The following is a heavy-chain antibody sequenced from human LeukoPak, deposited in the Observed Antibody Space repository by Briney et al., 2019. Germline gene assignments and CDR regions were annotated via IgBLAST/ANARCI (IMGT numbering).Heavy chain of an antibody. D-gene: IGHD2-15*01. CDR1: GGSVSSYY. Sequence: PSETLSLTCTVSGGSVSSYYWSWIRQPPGKGLEWVGYIYYSGSTDSNPSLKRRVTISVDTSKNQFSLKLSSVTAADTAVYYCARTYCSGGSCPFDYWGQGTLVTVSS. J-gene: IGHJ4*02. CDR2: IYYSGST. CDR3: ARTYCSGGSCPFDY. V-gene: IGHV4-59*08.